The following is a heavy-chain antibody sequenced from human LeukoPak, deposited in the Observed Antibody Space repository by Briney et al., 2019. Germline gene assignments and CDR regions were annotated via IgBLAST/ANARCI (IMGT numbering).Heavy chain of an antibody. CDR2: IIPIFGTA. V-gene: IGHV1-69*13. D-gene: IGHD1-26*01. CDR3: ARGGRTELFDY. Sequence: ASVKVSCKASGGTFISYAISWVRQAPGQGLGGMGGIIPIFGTANYAQKFQGRVTITADESTSTAYMELSSLRSEDTAVYYCARGGRTELFDYWGQGTLVTVSS. J-gene: IGHJ4*02. CDR1: GGTFISYA.